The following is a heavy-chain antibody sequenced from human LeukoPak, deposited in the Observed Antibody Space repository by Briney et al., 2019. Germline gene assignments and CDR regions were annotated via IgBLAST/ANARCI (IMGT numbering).Heavy chain of an antibody. CDR3: ARAPYDSSGYFYVWFDY. CDR1: GFTFSTYS. CDR2: ISSSSSYI. D-gene: IGHD3-22*01. V-gene: IGHV3-21*01. J-gene: IGHJ5*01. Sequence: PGGSLRLSCAASGFTFSTYSMNWVRQAPGKGLEWVSSISSSSSYIYYADSVKGRFTISRDNAKNSLYLQMGSLRAEDTAVYYCARAPYDSSGYFYVWFDYWGQGTLVTVSS.